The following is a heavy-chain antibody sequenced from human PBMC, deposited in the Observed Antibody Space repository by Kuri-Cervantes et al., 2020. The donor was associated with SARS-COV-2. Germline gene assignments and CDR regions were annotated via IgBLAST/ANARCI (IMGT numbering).Heavy chain of an antibody. CDR2: IYYSGST. Sequence: LRLSCSVSGGSISSRSYYWGWIRQPPGKGLEWIGSIYYSGSTNYNPTLKSRVTISVDTSTNQFFLNLTSVTAADTAVYYCARQGGYYGMDVWGQGSTVTASS. V-gene: IGHV4-39*01. CDR3: ARQGGYYGMDV. J-gene: IGHJ6*02. CDR1: GGSISSRSYY. D-gene: IGHD3-22*01.